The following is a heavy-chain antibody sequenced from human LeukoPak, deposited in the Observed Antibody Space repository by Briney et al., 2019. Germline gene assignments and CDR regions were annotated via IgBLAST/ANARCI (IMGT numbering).Heavy chain of an antibody. J-gene: IGHJ6*02. V-gene: IGHV4-59*01. Sequence: SGTLSLTCTVSGGSITNYYWAWIRQTPGKGLEWIGFLSHSGSTNYNPSLKSRVTISVDTSKNQFSLQLRSVTAADTAVYYCAREDPQTTVPEGMDVWGQGTTVTVSS. D-gene: IGHD4-17*01. CDR1: GGSITNYY. CDR3: AREDPQTTVPEGMDV. CDR2: LSHSGST.